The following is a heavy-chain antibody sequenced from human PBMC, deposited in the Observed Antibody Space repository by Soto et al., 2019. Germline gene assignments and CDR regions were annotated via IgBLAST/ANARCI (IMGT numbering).Heavy chain of an antibody. CDR1: GGSLTSYY. J-gene: IGHJ4*02. V-gene: IGHV4-59*08. CDR2: VYYTGIA. CDR3: ARRIVYTDTFDY. Sequence: PSETLSLTCTASGGSLTSYYWSWFRQPPGKGLEWIGFVYYTGIARYNPSLKSRVTISVDTSKNQFSLKLTSVTAADTAIYYCARRIVYTDTFDYWGQGTLLTVSS. D-gene: IGHD2-15*01.